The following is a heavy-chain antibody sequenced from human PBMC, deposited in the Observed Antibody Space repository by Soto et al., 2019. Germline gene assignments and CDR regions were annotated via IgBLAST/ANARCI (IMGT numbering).Heavy chain of an antibody. J-gene: IGHJ6*02. Sequence: QVQLVQSGAEVKKPGASVKVSCKASGYTFTSYGISWVRQAPGQGLEWMGWISAYNGNTNYAQKLQGRVTLSTDTSTSTAYMELRSLRSDDTAVYYCARTMVRGRADYYYGMDVWGQGTTVTVSS. V-gene: IGHV1-18*04. CDR1: GYTFTSYG. CDR3: ARTMVRGRADYYYGMDV. D-gene: IGHD3-10*01. CDR2: ISAYNGNT.